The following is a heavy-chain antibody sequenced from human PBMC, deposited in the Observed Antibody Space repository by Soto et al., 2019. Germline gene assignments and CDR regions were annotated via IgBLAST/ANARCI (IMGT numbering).Heavy chain of an antibody. CDR1: GFTFSNYG. Sequence: QVQLVESGGGVVQPGRSLRLSCAASGFTFSNYGMHWVRQAPGKGLEWVAVILNDGSNRYHADSVKDRFTIARDNSKNTLYLKMNSLRAEETAVYYCARDDEYSGNGMDVWGQGTTVTVS. CDR2: ILNDGSNR. V-gene: IGHV3-33*01. CDR3: ARDDEYSGNGMDV. D-gene: IGHD3-10*01. J-gene: IGHJ6*02.